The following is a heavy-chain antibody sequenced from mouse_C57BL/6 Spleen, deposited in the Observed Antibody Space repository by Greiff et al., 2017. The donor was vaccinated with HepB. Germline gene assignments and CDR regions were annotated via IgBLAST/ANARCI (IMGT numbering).Heavy chain of an antibody. CDR1: GYTFTSYT. Sequence: VQLQQSGAELARPGASVKMSCKASGYTFTSYTMHWVKQRPGQGLEWIGYINPSSGYTKYNQKFKDKATLTADKSSSTAYMQLSSLTSEDSAVYYCARPNYGSSYYFDYWGQGTTLTVSS. D-gene: IGHD1-1*01. CDR2: INPSSGYT. J-gene: IGHJ2*01. V-gene: IGHV1-4*01. CDR3: ARPNYGSSYYFDY.